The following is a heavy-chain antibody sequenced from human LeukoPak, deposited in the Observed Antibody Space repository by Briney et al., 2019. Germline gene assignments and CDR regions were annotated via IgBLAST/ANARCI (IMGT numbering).Heavy chain of an antibody. CDR2: ISSSSSTI. CDR3: ARAGITTTGPLFQH. D-gene: IGHD6-13*01. CDR1: GFTFSSYS. Sequence: GGSLRLSCAASGFTFSSYSMNWVRQAPGKGLEWVSYISSSSSTIYYADSVKGRFTISRDNAKSSLYLQMNNLRAEDTAVYYCARAGITTTGPLFQHWGQGTLVTVSS. J-gene: IGHJ1*01. V-gene: IGHV3-48*01.